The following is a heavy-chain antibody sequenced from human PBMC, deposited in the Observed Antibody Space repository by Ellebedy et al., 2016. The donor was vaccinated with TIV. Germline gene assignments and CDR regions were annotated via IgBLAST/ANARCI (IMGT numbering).Heavy chain of an antibody. D-gene: IGHD1-26*01. V-gene: IGHV3-74*01. CDR2: INSDWSST. Sequence: PGGSLRLSCAASGFTFSSYWMHWVRQAPGKGLVWISHINSDWSSTSYADSVKGRFTISRDNAKDTLYLQMNSLRAEDTAVYSCARDGAGATPFDYWGQGTLVTVSS. CDR1: GFTFSSYW. J-gene: IGHJ4*02. CDR3: ARDGAGATPFDY.